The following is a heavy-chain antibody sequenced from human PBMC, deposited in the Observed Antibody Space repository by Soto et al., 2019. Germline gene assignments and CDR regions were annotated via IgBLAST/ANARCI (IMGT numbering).Heavy chain of an antibody. Sequence: SETLSLTFSVSGGSIIDSYWSWIRQPPGKGLEWIGYVHYSENSNYNPSLKSRVTISLDTAKKQFSLNLSSVTAEDTAVYYCAKVLWVYDPYYLEPSCQGIRVTVSS. D-gene: IGHD1-26*01. V-gene: IGHV4-59*01. CDR3: AKVLWVYDPYYLEP. CDR2: VHYSENS. J-gene: IGHJ5*02. CDR1: GGSIIDSY.